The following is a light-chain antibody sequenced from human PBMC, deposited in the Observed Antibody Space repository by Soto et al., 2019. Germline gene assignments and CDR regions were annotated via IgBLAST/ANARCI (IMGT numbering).Light chain of an antibody. CDR3: SSFTTSTTCV. CDR1: SSDIGAYNR. J-gene: IGLJ2*01. V-gene: IGLV2-18*02. CDR2: EVA. Sequence: QSVLTQPPSVSGSPGQSVAISCTGTSSDIGAYNRVSWYQRPPGTAPKLIIYEVANRPSGVPARFSGSKSGDTASLTISGLQAEDEADYYFSSFTTSTTCVFGGGTKLTVL.